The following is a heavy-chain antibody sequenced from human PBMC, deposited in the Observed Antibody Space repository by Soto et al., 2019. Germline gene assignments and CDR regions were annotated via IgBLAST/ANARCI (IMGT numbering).Heavy chain of an antibody. D-gene: IGHD3-10*01. CDR1: GGSFSGYY. CDR3: ARAGYYGSGSRPYYYYYGMDV. V-gene: IGHV4-34*01. Sequence: KPSETLSLTCAVYGGSFSGYYWSWIRQPPGKGLEWIGEINHSGSTNYNPSLKSRVTISVDTSKNQFSLKLSSVTAADTAVYYCARAGYYGSGSRPYYYYYGMDVWGQGTTVTVSS. CDR2: INHSGST. J-gene: IGHJ6*02.